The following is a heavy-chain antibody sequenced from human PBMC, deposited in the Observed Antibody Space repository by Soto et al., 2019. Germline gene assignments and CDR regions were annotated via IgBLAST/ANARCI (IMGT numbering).Heavy chain of an antibody. J-gene: IGHJ4*02. Sequence: LRLSCAASGFTFSSYAMSWVRQAPGKGLEWVSAISGSGGSTYYADSVKGRFTISRDNSKNTLYLQMNSLRAEDTAVYYCAKSGMYYDFWSGSYWGQGTLVTVSS. D-gene: IGHD3-3*01. V-gene: IGHV3-23*01. CDR2: ISGSGGST. CDR1: GFTFSSYA. CDR3: AKSGMYYDFWSGSY.